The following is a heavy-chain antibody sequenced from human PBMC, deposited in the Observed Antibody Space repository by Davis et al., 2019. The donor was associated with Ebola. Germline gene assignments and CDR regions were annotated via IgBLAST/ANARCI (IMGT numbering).Heavy chain of an antibody. V-gene: IGHV3-7*01. Sequence: GESLKISCAASGFTFSSYWMSWVRQAPGKGLEWVANIKQDGSEKYYVDSVKGRFTISRDNAKNSLYLQMNSLRAEDTAVYYCARGMAAALYYFDYWGQGTLVTVSS. CDR3: ARGMAAALYYFDY. CDR2: IKQDGSEK. CDR1: GFTFSSYW. J-gene: IGHJ4*02. D-gene: IGHD6-13*01.